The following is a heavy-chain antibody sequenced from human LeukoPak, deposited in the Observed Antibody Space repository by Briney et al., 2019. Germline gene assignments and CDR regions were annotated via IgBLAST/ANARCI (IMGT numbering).Heavy chain of an antibody. CDR2: INHSGST. J-gene: IGHJ4*02. D-gene: IGHD1-1*01. CDR3: ARDQGYIHFDY. V-gene: IGHV4-34*01. Sequence: SETLSLTCAVYGGSFSGYYWSWIRQPPGKGLEWIGEINHSGSTNYNPSLKSRVTISVGTSKNQFSLKLSSVTAADTAVYYCARDQGYIHFDYWGQGTLVTVSS. CDR1: GGSFSGYY.